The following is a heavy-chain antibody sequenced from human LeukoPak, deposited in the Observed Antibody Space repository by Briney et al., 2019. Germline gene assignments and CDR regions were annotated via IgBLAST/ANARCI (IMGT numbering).Heavy chain of an antibody. CDR2: IYYSGST. CDR3: ARDFADDFWTMYNWFDP. CDR1: GGSISSGDYY. Sequence: PSETLSLTCTVSGGSISSGDYYWRWLRQPPGKGLEWIGYIYYSGSTYYNPSLKRRVTVSVDTSKNQFSLKLSSVTAADTAVYYCARDFADDFWTMYNWFDPWGQGTLVTVSS. D-gene: IGHD3-3*01. J-gene: IGHJ5*02. V-gene: IGHV4-30-4*08.